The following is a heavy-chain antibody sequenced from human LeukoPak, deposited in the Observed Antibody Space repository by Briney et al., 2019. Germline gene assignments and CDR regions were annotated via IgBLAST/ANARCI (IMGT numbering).Heavy chain of an antibody. V-gene: IGHV4-59*12. CDR2: IYYSGST. Sequence: SETLSLTCTVSGGSISSYYWSWIRQPPGKGLEWIGYIYYSGSTNYNPSLKSRVTISVDTSKNQFSLKLSSVTAADTAVYYCARANGYDYVWGTYRKGFDYWGKGTLVTVSS. CDR3: ARANGYDYVWGTYRKGFDY. J-gene: IGHJ4*02. D-gene: IGHD3-16*02. CDR1: GGSISSYY.